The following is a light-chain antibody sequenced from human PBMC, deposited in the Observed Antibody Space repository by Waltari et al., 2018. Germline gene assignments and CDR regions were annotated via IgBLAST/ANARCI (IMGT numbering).Light chain of an antibody. J-gene: IGKJ2*02. CDR3: QQYNTWPPST. CDR2: CAS. CDR1: PSVSSN. V-gene: IGKV3-15*01. Sequence: ELVMTQSPAALSVSPGDRATLSCRASPSVSSNLAWYQHKPGQPPRLLISCASTRATGVPARFSGSGSGTEFTLTISSLQSEDSAIYYCQQYNTWPPSTFGQGTKLEIK.